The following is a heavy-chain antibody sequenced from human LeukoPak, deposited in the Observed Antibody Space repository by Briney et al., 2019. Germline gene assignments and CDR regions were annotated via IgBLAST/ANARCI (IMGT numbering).Heavy chain of an antibody. CDR1: GGSITSTNY. CDR3: AREGGPYRPLDY. Sequence: PWGTLSLTCGVSGGSITSTNYWTWVRPPPGKGLERIGEVNLQGSTNYNPSLMGRVAISVDMSENHISLQLTSVTAADTAVYYCAREGGPYRPLDYSGQGTLVTVSS. CDR2: VNLQGST. J-gene: IGHJ4*02. V-gene: IGHV4-4*02.